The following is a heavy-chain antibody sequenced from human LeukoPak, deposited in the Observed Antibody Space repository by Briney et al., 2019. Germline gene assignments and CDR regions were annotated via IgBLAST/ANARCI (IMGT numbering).Heavy chain of an antibody. J-gene: IGHJ4*02. Sequence: GGSLRLSCAASGFTFSSYAMHWVRQAPGKGLEWVAVISYDGSNKYYADPVKGRFTISRDNSKNTLYLQMNSLRAEDTAVYYCARDLKHYDSSGYYLNYWGQGTLVTVSS. CDR3: ARDLKHYDSSGYYLNY. CDR2: ISYDGSNK. V-gene: IGHV3-30*04. D-gene: IGHD3-22*01. CDR1: GFTFSSYA.